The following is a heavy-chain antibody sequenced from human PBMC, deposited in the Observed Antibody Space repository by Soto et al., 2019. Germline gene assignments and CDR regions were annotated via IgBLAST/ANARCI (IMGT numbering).Heavy chain of an antibody. Sequence: PGESLKISCKGSGYSFAGYWIGWVRQMPGKGLDWMGVIYPGDSDTRYSPSVDGQVTMSADKSISTAYLQWSSLKASDTAMYFCARLPGVRGVFDGFNVWGQGTMVTVSS. CDR1: GYSFAGYW. D-gene: IGHD3-10*01. J-gene: IGHJ3*01. CDR3: ARLPGVRGVFDGFNV. V-gene: IGHV5-51*01. CDR2: IYPGDSDT.